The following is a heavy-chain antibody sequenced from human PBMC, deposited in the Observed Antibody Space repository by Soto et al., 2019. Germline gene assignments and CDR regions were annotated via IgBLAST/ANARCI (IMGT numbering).Heavy chain of an antibody. CDR3: TTDCSGGSCYPGAHYYYYGMDV. J-gene: IGHJ6*02. V-gene: IGHV3-15*01. CDR1: GFSFSYAW. D-gene: IGHD2-15*01. Sequence: EVQLVESGGGLVKPGGSLRLSCAASGFSFSYAWMSWVRQAPGKGLEWVGRVKSMTDGGTTDYAAPVKGRFTISRDDSKTTVYLQRNNLKTEDTAVYYCTTDCSGGSCYPGAHYYYYGMDVWGPGTTVTVSS. CDR2: VKSMTDGGTT.